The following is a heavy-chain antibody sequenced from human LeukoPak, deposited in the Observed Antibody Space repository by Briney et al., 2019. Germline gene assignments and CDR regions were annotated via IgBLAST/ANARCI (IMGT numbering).Heavy chain of an antibody. CDR3: ANRYCSGGSCYPFDY. J-gene: IGHJ4*02. D-gene: IGHD2-15*01. CDR1: GFTFSSYA. CDR2: TSGSGGST. V-gene: IGHV3-23*01. Sequence: GGSLRLSCAASGFTFSSYAMSWVRQAPGKGLEWVSATSGSGGSTYYADSVKGQFTISRDNSKNTLYLQMNSLRVEDTAVYYCANRYCSGGSCYPFDYWGQGTLVTVSS.